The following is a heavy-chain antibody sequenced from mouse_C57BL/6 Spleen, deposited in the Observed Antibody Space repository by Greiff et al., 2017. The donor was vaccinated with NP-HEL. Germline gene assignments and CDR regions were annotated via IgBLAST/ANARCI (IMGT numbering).Heavy chain of an antibody. CDR1: GYAFTNYL. V-gene: IGHV1-54*01. CDR2: INPGSGGT. CDR3: ARWGELRPSY. J-gene: IGHJ3*01. D-gene: IGHD2-4*01. Sequence: VQLKQSGAELVRPGTSVKVSCKASGYAFTNYLIEWVKQRPGQGLEWIGVINPGSGGTKYNEKFKGKATLTADKSSSTAYMQLSSLTSDVSSVSFCARWGELRPSYWGQGTLVTVSA.